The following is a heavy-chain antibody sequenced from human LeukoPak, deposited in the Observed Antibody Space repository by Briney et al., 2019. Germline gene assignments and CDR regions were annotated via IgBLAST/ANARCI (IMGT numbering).Heavy chain of an antibody. Sequence: SETLSLTCTVSGGSISSGSYYWSWIRQPAGKGLEWIGRFYTSGSTNYNPSLKSRVTISVDTSKNQFSLKLSSVTAADTAVYYCARDEAYYYDSSGYGMYNWFDPWGQGTLVTISS. V-gene: IGHV4-61*02. D-gene: IGHD3-22*01. CDR3: ARDEAYYYDSSGYGMYNWFDP. J-gene: IGHJ5*02. CDR1: GGSISSGSYY. CDR2: FYTSGST.